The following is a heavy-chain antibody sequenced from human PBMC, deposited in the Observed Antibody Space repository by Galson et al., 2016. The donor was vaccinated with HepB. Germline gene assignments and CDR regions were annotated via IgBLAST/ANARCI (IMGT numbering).Heavy chain of an antibody. CDR3: ARLRQQLAIYYSGMDV. Sequence: SLRLSCAASGFTFSSYGMHWVRQAPGKGLEWVALISFDGRNKYYADSVKGRFTISRDNSKNTLYLQMDSLRPEDTAFYYWARLRQQLAIYYSGMDVWGQGTTVTVSS. D-gene: IGHD6-13*01. J-gene: IGHJ6*02. CDR1: GFTFSSYG. CDR2: ISFDGRNK. V-gene: IGHV3-30*04.